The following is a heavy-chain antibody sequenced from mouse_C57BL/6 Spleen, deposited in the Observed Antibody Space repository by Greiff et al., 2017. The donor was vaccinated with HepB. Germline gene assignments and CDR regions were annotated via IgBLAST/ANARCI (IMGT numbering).Heavy chain of an antibody. J-gene: IGHJ3*01. V-gene: IGHV1-54*01. CDR3: ARRGGRAWFAY. CDR1: GYAFTNYL. CDR2: INPGSGGT. Sequence: QVQLQQSGAELVRPGTSVKVSCKASGYAFTNYLIEWVKQRPGQGLEWIGVINPGSGGTNYKEKFKGKATLTADKSSSTAYMQLSSLTSEDSAVYFCARRGGRAWFAYWGQGTLVTVSA.